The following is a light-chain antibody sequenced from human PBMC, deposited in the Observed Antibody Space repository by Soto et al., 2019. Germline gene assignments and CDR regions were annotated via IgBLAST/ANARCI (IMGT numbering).Light chain of an antibody. CDR3: GSKAGSDKHVV. J-gene: IGLJ2*01. V-gene: IGLV2-8*01. Sequence: QSALSQPPSASGSPGQSVTISCSGISSDIRDSNYVSWYQQHPGKAPKLVVSGVTKRPSGVPDRFSVSRSGTTAFLTISGLQTEDEADYYCGSKAGSDKHVVFGGGNKLTVL. CDR2: GVT. CDR1: SSDIRDSNY.